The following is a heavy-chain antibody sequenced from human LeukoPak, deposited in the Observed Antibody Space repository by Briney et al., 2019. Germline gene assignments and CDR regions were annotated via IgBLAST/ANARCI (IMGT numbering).Heavy chain of an antibody. CDR3: TRTWPGNTCFNF. CDR1: GFTFGNAW. Sequence: GGSLRLSCAASGFTFGNAWMSWVRQAPGKGLEWLGRIKSISYGGTIDYAAPVKGRFTISRDDSKNTLYLQMDSLETEDTAVYYCTRTWPGNTCFNFWGQGTLVTVSS. D-gene: IGHD1-7*01. J-gene: IGHJ4*02. V-gene: IGHV3-15*01. CDR2: IKSISYGGTI.